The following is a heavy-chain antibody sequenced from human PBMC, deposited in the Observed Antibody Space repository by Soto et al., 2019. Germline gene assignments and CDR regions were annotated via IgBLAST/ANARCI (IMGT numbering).Heavy chain of an antibody. J-gene: IGHJ6*02. CDR1: GFTFSSYA. V-gene: IGHV3-23*01. D-gene: IGHD6-13*01. CDR2: ISGSGDST. CDR3: AKDRDGAAAGPTKFYGMDV. Sequence: EVQLLESGGGLVQPGGSLRLSCAASGFTFSSYAMSWVRQAPGKGLEWVSVISGSGDSTYYADSVRGRFTISRDNSKNTLYLQMNSLRAEDTAVYYCAKDRDGAAAGPTKFYGMDVWGQGTRVTVSS.